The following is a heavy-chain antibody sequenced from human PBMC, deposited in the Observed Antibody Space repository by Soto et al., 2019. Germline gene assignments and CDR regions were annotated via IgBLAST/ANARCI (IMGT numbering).Heavy chain of an antibody. Sequence: SETLSLTCTVSGGSISSGGYYWSWIRQHPGKGLEWIGYIYYSGSTYYNPSLKSRVTISVDTSKNQFSLKLSSVTAEDTAVYYCARDFDEQQLVFEIDYWGQGTLVTVSS. D-gene: IGHD6-13*01. J-gene: IGHJ4*02. V-gene: IGHV4-31*03. CDR3: ARDFDEQQLVFEIDY. CDR1: GGSISSGGYY. CDR2: IYYSGST.